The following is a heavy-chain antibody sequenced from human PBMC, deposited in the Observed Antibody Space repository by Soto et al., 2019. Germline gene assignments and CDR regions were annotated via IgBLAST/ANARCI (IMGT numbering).Heavy chain of an antibody. CDR2: ISAYNGNT. CDR3: ARALNVDTAMVEGWYSDY. D-gene: IGHD5-18*01. CDR1: GYTFTSYG. Sequence: ASVKVSWKASGYTFTSYGISWVRQAPGQGLEWMGWISAYNGNTNYAQKLQGRVTMATDTSTSTAYMELRSLRSDDTAVYYCARALNVDTAMVEGWYSDYWGQGTLVTVSS. J-gene: IGHJ4*02. V-gene: IGHV1-18*01.